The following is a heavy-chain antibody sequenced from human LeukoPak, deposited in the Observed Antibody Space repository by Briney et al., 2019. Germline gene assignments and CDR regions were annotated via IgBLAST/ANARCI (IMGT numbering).Heavy chain of an antibody. CDR2: IVVGSGNT. V-gene: IGHV1-58*02. D-gene: IGHD3-9*01. J-gene: IGHJ6*03. CDR1: GFTFTSSA. CDR3: AASTVDVLRYFDWAYYMDV. Sequence: SVKVSFKASGFTFTSSAMQWVRQARGQRLEWIGWIVVGSGNTNYAQKFQERVTITRDMSTSTAYMELSSLRSEDTAVYYCAASTVDVLRYFDWAYYMDVWGKGTTVTVSS.